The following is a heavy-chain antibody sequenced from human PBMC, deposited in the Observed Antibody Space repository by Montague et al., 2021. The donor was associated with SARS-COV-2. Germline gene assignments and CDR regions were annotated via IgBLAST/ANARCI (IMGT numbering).Heavy chain of an antibody. Sequence: PALVTPTQPLTLTCTFSGFSLSTIGVVLGWILPPPGKALEWLALXYWDDGKRSSPSLKSRLTITKDTSKNQVVPTVTNMDPVDTATYYCAHKSAMFTASYFDYWGQGTLVTASS. V-gene: IGHV2-5*02. D-gene: IGHD5-18*01. J-gene: IGHJ4*02. CDR2: XYWDDGK. CDR1: GFSLSTIGVV. CDR3: AHKSAMFTASYFDY.